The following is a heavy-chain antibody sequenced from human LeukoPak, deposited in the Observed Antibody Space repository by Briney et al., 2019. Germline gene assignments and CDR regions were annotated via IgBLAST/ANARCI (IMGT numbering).Heavy chain of an antibody. CDR3: ARDGVATNDY. CDR2: ISSNGGST. D-gene: IGHD2-15*01. CDR1: GFPFSSYA. Sequence: GGSLRLSCAASGFPFSSYAMQWVRQAPGKGPEYVSGISSNGGSTFYANSVKGRFTISRDNSKNMVFLQMGSLRAEDTAAYYCARDGVATNDYWGQGTLVTVSS. J-gene: IGHJ4*02. V-gene: IGHV3-64*01.